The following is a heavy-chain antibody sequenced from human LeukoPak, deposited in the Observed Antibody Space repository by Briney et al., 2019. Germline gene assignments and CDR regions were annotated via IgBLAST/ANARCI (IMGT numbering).Heavy chain of an antibody. D-gene: IGHD2-15*01. J-gene: IGHJ6*02. CDR1: GFALSSHW. CDR3: AKNLYCGGGSCYPSALGMDV. CDR2: VNRDGSET. Sequence: GGSLRLSCAASGFALSSHWMTWVRQVPGRGPEWVATVNRDGSETYYLDSVKGRFTISKDNAKNSLYLQMNSLRAEDTAVYYCAKNLYCGGGSCYPSALGMDVWGQGTTVTVSS. V-gene: IGHV3-7*03.